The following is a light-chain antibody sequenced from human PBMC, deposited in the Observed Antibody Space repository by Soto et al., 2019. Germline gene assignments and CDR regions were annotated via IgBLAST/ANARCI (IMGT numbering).Light chain of an antibody. CDR3: QQYNSSPLT. CDR1: QSISSW. J-gene: IGKJ4*01. CDR2: DAS. V-gene: IGKV1-5*01. Sequence: DIQMTQSPSTLSASVGDRVTITCRASQSISSWLAWYQQKPGQAPKLLIYDASSLESGVPSRFSGSGSGTEFTLTISSLQPDDFATYYCQQYNSSPLTFGGGTKVEIK.